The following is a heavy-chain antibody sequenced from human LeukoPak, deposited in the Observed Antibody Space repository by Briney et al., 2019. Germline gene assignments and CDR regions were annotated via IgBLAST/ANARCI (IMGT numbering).Heavy chain of an antibody. V-gene: IGHV4-59*08. CDR2: IYYSGST. J-gene: IGHJ4*02. D-gene: IGHD6-13*01. CDR3: ASPAAAGTVDY. CDR1: GGSISSYY. Sequence: PSETLSLTCTVSGGSISSYYWSWIRQPPGKGLEWIGYIYYSGSTNYNPSLKSRVTISVDTSKNQFSLKLSSVTAADTAVYYCASPAAAGTVDYWGQGTLVTVSS.